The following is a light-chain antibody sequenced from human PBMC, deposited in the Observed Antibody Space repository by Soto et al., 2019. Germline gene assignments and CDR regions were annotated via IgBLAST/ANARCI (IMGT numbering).Light chain of an antibody. V-gene: IGKV3-11*01. CDR1: QSIRSY. CDR3: QHRANWPLT. CDR2: DAS. J-gene: IGKJ4*01. Sequence: EIVLTQSPATLSLSPGERATLSCRASQSIRSYLAWYQQKPGQAPRLLIWDASKRATGIPARFSGAGSGTDFNLTISSLEPEDFAVYYCQHRANWPLTFGGGTKVQIK.